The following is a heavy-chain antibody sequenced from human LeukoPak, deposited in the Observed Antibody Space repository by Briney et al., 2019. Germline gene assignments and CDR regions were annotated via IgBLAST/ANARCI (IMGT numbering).Heavy chain of an antibody. CDR1: GFSFSVYA. V-gene: IGHV3-30*02. Sequence: GGSLRLSCAASGFSFSVYAMHWVRQAQGKGLEWVAFIRYDGSNKYYADSVKGRFTISRDNSKNTLYLQMNSLRAEDTAAYYCAKKAGLDSGSYFPYAFDIWGQGTMVTVSS. CDR2: IRYDGSNK. J-gene: IGHJ3*02. D-gene: IGHD1-26*01. CDR3: AKKAGLDSGSYFPYAFDI.